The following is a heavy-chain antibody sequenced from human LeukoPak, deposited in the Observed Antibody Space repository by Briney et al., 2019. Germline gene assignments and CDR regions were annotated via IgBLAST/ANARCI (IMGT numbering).Heavy chain of an antibody. CDR2: INPTGGST. J-gene: IGHJ5*02. D-gene: IGHD1-26*01. CDR1: GYTFRNYG. CDR3: ARDNSVGDNAWWFDP. V-gene: IGHV1-46*01. Sequence: ASVKVSCKTSGYTFRNYGITWVRQIPGQGLEWMGLINPTGGSTGYAQKFQGRVTMTRDMSTSTDYMELSSLRSEDTAIYYCARDNSVGDNAWWFDPWGQGTLVTVSS.